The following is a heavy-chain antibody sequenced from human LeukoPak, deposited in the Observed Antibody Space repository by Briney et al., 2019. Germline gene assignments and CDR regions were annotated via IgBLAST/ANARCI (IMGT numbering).Heavy chain of an antibody. D-gene: IGHD3-22*01. J-gene: IGHJ1*01. CDR2: INTNTGNP. V-gene: IGHV7-4-1*02. CDR1: GYTFTSYA. Sequence: ASVKVSCKASGYTFTSYAMNWVRQAPGQGLEWMGWINTNTGNPTYAQGFTGRFVFSLDTSVSTAYLQISSLKAEDTAVYYCARDRVLHYYDSSGGEYFQHWGQGTLVTFSS. CDR3: ARDRVLHYYDSSGGEYFQH.